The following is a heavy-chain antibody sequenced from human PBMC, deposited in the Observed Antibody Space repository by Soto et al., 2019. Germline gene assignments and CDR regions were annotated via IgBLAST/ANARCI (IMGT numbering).Heavy chain of an antibody. V-gene: IGHV3-48*02. J-gene: IGHJ4*02. D-gene: IGHD3-22*01. CDR3: AREKGEYYDSSGYYFDY. Sequence: GGSLRLSCAASGFTFSSYSMNWVRQAPGKGLEWVSYISSSSSTIYYADSVKGRFTISRDNAKNSLYLQMNSLRDEDTAVYYCAREKGEYYDSSGYYFDYWGQGTLVTVSS. CDR1: GFTFSSYS. CDR2: ISSSSSTI.